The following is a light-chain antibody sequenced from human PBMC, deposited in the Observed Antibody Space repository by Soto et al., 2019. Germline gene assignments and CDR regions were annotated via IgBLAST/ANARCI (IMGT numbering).Light chain of an antibody. V-gene: IGLV2-11*01. CDR3: CSYAGSYIFV. CDR1: SSDVGAYNY. J-gene: IGLJ2*01. CDR2: DVT. Sequence: ALTQPRSVSESPGQSVTISCTGSSSDVGAYNYVSWYQQHPGKAPKLMIYDVTKRPSGVPDRFSGSKSGNTASLAISGLQADDEADYYCCSYAGSYIFVFGGGTKVTVL.